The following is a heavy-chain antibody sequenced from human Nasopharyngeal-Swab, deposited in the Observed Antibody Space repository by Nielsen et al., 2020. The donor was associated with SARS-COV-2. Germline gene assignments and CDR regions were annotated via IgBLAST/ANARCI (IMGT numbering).Heavy chain of an antibody. D-gene: IGHD2-21*02. J-gene: IGHJ4*02. CDR1: GFTFSDSA. Sequence: GESLKIPFAAPGFTFSDSAIHWVRQASGQGLEPVGRIRSKGNNYATAYAASVKGGFIIFRDDPTNTAYLQMNSLKTEDTAVYYCTRCGGGCYSGRDYWGQGTLVTVSS. CDR3: TRCGGGCYSGRDY. V-gene: IGHV3-73*01. CDR2: IRSKGNNYAT.